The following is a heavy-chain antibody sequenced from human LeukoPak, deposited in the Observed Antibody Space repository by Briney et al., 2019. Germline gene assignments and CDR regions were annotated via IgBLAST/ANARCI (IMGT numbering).Heavy chain of an antibody. Sequence: EWVGLINPNGGSTGYAQRFQGRVTVTTDTSTSTVYMELNSLGSEDTAVYYCARERRTWGEDFWGQGTLVTVSS. D-gene: IGHD3-16*01. CDR3: ARERRTWGEDF. J-gene: IGHJ4*02. V-gene: IGHV1-46*01. CDR2: INPNGGST.